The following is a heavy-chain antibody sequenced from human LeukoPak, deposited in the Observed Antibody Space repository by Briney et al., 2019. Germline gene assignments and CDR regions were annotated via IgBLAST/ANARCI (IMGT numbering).Heavy chain of an antibody. D-gene: IGHD3-10*01. V-gene: IGHV4-34*01. CDR3: ARGRTYYYGSGNYYMDV. J-gene: IGHJ6*03. CDR1: GGSFSGYY. Sequence: SETLSLTCAVYGGSFSGYYWSWIRQPPGKGLEWIGEINHSGSTNYNPSLKSRVTISVDTSKNQFSLKLSSVTAADTAVYYCARGRTYYYGSGNYYMDVWGKGTTVTVSS. CDR2: INHSGST.